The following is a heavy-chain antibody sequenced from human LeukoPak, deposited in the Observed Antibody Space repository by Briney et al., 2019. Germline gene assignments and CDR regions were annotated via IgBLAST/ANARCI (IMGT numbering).Heavy chain of an antibody. CDR3: ARARGYSSGWLSLREWYFDL. J-gene: IGHJ2*01. CDR1: GYTFTSYA. V-gene: IGHV1-3*01. D-gene: IGHD6-19*01. Sequence: GASVKVSCKASGYTFTSYAMHWVRQAPGQRLEWMGWINAGNGNTKYSQKFQGRVTITRDTSASTAYMELSSLRSEDTAVYYCARARGYSSGWLSLREWYFDLWGRGTLVTVSS. CDR2: INAGNGNT.